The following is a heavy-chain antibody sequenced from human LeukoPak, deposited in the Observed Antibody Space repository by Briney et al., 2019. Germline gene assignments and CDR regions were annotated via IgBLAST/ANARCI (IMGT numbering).Heavy chain of an antibody. CDR2: IYYSGST. CDR1: GGSISSYY. D-gene: IGHD3-10*01. J-gene: IGHJ3*02. Sequence: SETLSLTCTVSGGSISSYYWSWIRQPPGKGLEGVGYIYYSGSTNYNPSLKSRVTISVDTSKNQFSLKLSSVTAADTAVYYCARDPLDWGSGSAFDIWGQGTMVTVSS. CDR3: ARDPLDWGSGSAFDI. V-gene: IGHV4-59*01.